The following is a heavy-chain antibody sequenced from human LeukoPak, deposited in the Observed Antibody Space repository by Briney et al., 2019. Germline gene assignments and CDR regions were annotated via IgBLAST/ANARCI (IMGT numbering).Heavy chain of an antibody. V-gene: IGHV3-66*01. D-gene: IGHD6-19*01. CDR3: ATEPGIAVAGSGY. CDR2: LYSDGSI. J-gene: IGHJ4*02. Sequence: GGSLRLCCAASGFSVSSNYMSWVRQAPGKGLEWLSVLYSDGSIYYADSVKGRFTISRDNSKNTLYLQMNSLRAEDTAVYYCATEPGIAVAGSGYWGQGTLVTVSS. CDR1: GFSVSSNY.